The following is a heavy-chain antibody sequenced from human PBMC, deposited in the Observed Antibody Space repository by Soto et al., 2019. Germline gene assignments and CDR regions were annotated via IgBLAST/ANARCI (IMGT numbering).Heavy chain of an antibody. CDR2: MSYNGSNT. J-gene: IGHJ3*02. Sequence: PGGSLRLSCAASGLTFSSYAMSWVRQPPGKGLEWVAAMSYNGSNTYYADSVKGRFTISRDNSKNTLYLQMNSLRAEDTAVYYCARDLVGATSAFDIWGQGTMVTVS. V-gene: IGHV3-30-3*01. D-gene: IGHD1-26*01. CDR3: ARDLVGATSAFDI. CDR1: GLTFSSYA.